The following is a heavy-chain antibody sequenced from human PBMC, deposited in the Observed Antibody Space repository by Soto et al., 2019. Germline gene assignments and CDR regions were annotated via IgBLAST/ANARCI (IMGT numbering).Heavy chain of an antibody. CDR3: ATRERFLEWLLDQGFDY. J-gene: IGHJ4*02. V-gene: IGHV1-69*13. Sequence: GXSVKVSCKASGGTFSSYAVSWVRQAPGQGLEWMGGIIPMFGTAKYAQEFQGRVTITADESTSTAYMELSSLRSEDTAVYYCATRERFLEWLLDQGFDYWGQGTLVTVSS. D-gene: IGHD3-3*01. CDR1: GGTFSSYA. CDR2: IIPMFGTA.